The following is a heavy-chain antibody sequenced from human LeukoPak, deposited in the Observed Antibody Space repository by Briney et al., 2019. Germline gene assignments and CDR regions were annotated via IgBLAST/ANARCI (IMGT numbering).Heavy chain of an antibody. J-gene: IGHJ6*02. D-gene: IGHD4-17*01. CDR2: IYYSGST. CDR3: ASGYYGYWSRYYYGMDV. Sequence: PSETLSLTCTVSGGSISSYYWSWIRQPPGKGLEWIGYIYYSGSTNYNPSLKSRVTISVDTSKNQFSLKLSSVTAADTAVYYCASGYYGYWSRYYYGMDVWGQGTTVTVSS. V-gene: IGHV4-59*01. CDR1: GGSISSYY.